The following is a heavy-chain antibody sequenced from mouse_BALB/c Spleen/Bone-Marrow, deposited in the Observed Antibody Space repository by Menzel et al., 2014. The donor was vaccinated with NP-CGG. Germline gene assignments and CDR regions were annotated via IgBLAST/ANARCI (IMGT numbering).Heavy chain of an antibody. V-gene: IGHV1-5*01. J-gene: IGHJ2*03. Sequence: EVQLQESGTVLARPGASVKMSCKASGYSFTSYWMYWIKQRPGQGLEWIGAIYPGNSGTSYNQNFKGKAELTAVTSASTAYIELSSLTNEDSAVYYCTKSITTAVEFDYWGQGTSLTVSS. D-gene: IGHD1-1*01. CDR1: GYSFTSYW. CDR3: TKSITTAVEFDY. CDR2: IYPGNSGT.